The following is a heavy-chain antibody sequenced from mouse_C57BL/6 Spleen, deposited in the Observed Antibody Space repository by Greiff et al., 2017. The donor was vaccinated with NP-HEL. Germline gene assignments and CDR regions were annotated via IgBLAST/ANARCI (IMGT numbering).Heavy chain of an antibody. V-gene: IGHV1-64*01. Sequence: VQLQQPGAELVKPGASVKLSCKASGYTFTSYWMHWVKQRPGQGLEWIGMIHPNSGSTNYNEKFKGKATMTVDKSSSTAYMQLSSLTSEDSAVYYCARPITTVVDYYAMDYWGQGTSVTVSS. CDR2: IHPNSGST. J-gene: IGHJ4*01. D-gene: IGHD1-1*01. CDR3: ARPITTVVDYYAMDY. CDR1: GYTFTSYW.